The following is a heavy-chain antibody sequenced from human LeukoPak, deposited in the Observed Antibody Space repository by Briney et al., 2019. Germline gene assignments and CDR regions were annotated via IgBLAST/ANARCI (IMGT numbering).Heavy chain of an antibody. CDR3: VRLRWELMAPYFDH. CDR1: TDSTNTYY. Sequence: SETPSLTCSVSTDSTNTYYWSWIRQSPGKGLEWIGHIYQTGSTDYSPSFRSRVTISIDMSKKEFSLKLTSVTVADTAMYYCVRLRWELMAPYFDHWGQGAFVIVSS. CDR2: IYQTGST. J-gene: IGHJ4*02. D-gene: IGHD1-26*01. V-gene: IGHV4-59*01.